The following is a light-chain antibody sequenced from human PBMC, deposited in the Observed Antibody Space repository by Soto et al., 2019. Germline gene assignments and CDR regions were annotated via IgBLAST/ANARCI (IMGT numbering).Light chain of an antibody. CDR3: KHRINWPQIT. CDR1: QSVSSY. CDR2: DAF. V-gene: IGKV3-11*01. Sequence: ETVLPQYPATLSLSPGERATLYCRAIQSVSSYLAWYQQKPGQAPRLLISDAFNRATGIPARFSGSGSGTDFTLTISSLEPEDCAVYYCKHRINWPQITFGQGTRLEIK. J-gene: IGKJ5*01.